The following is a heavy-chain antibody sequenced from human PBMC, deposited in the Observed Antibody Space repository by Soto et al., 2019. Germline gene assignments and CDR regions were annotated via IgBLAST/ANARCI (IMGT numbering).Heavy chain of an antibody. CDR2: INPNSGGT. Sequence: ASVKVSCKASGYTFTGYYMHWVRQAPGQGLEWMGWINPNSGGTNYAQKFQGRVTMTRDTSISTAYMELSRLRSDDAAVYYCASPTTNHYSYYYYGMDVWGQRTTVTVSS. J-gene: IGHJ6*02. D-gene: IGHD1-26*01. CDR3: ASPTTNHYSYYYYGMDV. V-gene: IGHV1-2*02. CDR1: GYTFTGYY.